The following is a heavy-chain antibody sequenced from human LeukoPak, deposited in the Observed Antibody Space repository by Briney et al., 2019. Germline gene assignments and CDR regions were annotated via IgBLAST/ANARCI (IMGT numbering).Heavy chain of an antibody. CDR1: GGSISSSSYY. D-gene: IGHD3-3*01. Sequence: SETLSLTCTVSGGSISSSSYYWGWIRQPPGKGLEWIGSIYYSGSTYYNPSLKSRVTISVDTSKNQFSLKLSSVTAADTAVYFCASHSPTYYDFWSGYPGGTYYYYMDVRGKGTTVTVSS. V-gene: IGHV4-39*01. CDR2: IYYSGST. CDR3: ASHSPTYYDFWSGYPGGTYYYYMDV. J-gene: IGHJ6*03.